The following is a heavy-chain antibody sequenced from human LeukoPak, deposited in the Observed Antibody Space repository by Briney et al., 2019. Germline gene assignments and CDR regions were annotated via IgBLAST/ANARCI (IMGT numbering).Heavy chain of an antibody. Sequence: SETLSLTCTVSGGSISSYYWSWIRQPPGKGLEWIGYIYYSGSANYNPSLKSRVTISVDTSKNQFSLKLSSVTAADTAVYYCATYYYGSGSPFDYWGQGTLVTVSS. D-gene: IGHD3-10*01. J-gene: IGHJ4*02. CDR3: ATYYYGSGSPFDY. CDR2: IYYSGSA. CDR1: GGSISSYY. V-gene: IGHV4-59*12.